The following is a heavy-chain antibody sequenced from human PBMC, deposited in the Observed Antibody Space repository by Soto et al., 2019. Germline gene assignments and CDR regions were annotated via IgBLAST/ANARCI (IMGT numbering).Heavy chain of an antibody. Sequence: PGGSLRPSCAASGFTFTRYSMNRVRQAPAKGLEWVSSISSTTNYIYYADSVKGLFTISRDNSKNTRYLQMNSLRAEDAAVYSCAKAGYCVSTSCYFPFDYWGQGTLVTVSS. V-gene: IGHV3-21*04. CDR3: AKAGYCVSTSCYFPFDY. CDR2: ISSTTNYI. D-gene: IGHD2-2*01. J-gene: IGHJ4*02. CDR1: GFTFTRYS.